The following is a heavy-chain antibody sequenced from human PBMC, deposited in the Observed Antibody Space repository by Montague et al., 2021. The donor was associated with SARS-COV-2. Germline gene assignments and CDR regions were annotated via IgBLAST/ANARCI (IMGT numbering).Heavy chain of an antibody. CDR1: GGSISSYY. CDR3: ARGMIRGVTTPFDY. V-gene: IGHV4-59*13. J-gene: IGHJ4*02. Sequence: SETLSLTCSVSGGSISSYYWSWIRQSPGKGLEWIGYIFHSGITDYNPSLKSRVTISVDMSKNQFSLQLNSVTAADTAVYFCARGMIRGVTTPFDYWGQGSQVTVSS. D-gene: IGHD3-10*01. CDR2: IFHSGIT.